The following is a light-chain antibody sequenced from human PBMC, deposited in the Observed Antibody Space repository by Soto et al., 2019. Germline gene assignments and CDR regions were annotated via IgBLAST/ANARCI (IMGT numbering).Light chain of an antibody. CDR1: SSNIGTNY. V-gene: IGLV1-47*02. Sequence: QSVLTQPPSGSGTPGRRVTISCSVSSSNIGTNYVYWYRQLPGTAPKLLIYCNDQRPSGVPDRLSGSKSGTSTSLAISGLRSEDEADYYCATRDNSLSRWVFGGGTKVTVL. CDR2: CND. CDR3: ATRDNSLSRWV. J-gene: IGLJ3*02.